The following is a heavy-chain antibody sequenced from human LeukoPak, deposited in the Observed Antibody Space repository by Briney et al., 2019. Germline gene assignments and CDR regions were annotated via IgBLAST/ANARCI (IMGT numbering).Heavy chain of an antibody. J-gene: IGHJ4*02. D-gene: IGHD2-8*01. V-gene: IGHV4-59*03. CDR2: IYYSGNT. CDR1: GGSIRSYY. CDR3: ALGHCINGVCYGLDY. Sequence: SETLSPTCTVSGGSIRSYYWSWIRQPPEKGLEWIGYIYYSGNTMYNPSLKSRVTISVDMSKNQFSLKLSSVTTADTAVYYCALGHCINGVCYGLDYWGRGTLVTVSS.